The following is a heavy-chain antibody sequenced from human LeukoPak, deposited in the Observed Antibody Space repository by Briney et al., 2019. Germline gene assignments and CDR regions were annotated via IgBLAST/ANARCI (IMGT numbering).Heavy chain of an antibody. J-gene: IGHJ4*02. Sequence: GASVKVSCEASGYTFTSYGISWVRQAPGQGLEWMGWISAYNGNTNYAQKLQGRVTMTTDTSTSTAYMELRSLRSDDTAVYYCARVCGGDCYSDFDYWGQGTLVTVSS. D-gene: IGHD2-21*02. CDR3: ARVCGGDCYSDFDY. V-gene: IGHV1-18*01. CDR2: ISAYNGNT. CDR1: GYTFTSYG.